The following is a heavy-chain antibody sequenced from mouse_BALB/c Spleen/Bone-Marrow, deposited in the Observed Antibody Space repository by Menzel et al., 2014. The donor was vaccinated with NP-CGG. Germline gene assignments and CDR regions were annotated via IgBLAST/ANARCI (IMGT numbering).Heavy chain of an antibody. CDR1: GFNIKDTY. Sequence: DVQLQESGAKLVKPGASVKLSCTASGFNIKDTYMHWVKQRPEQGLEWIGRIDPANGYTKFDPKFQGKATITADTSSNTAYLQLSSLTSEDTVVYYCARGTTVVSYYAMDYWGQGTSVTVSS. CDR2: IDPANGYT. D-gene: IGHD1-1*01. CDR3: ARGTTVVSYYAMDY. J-gene: IGHJ4*01. V-gene: IGHV14-3*02.